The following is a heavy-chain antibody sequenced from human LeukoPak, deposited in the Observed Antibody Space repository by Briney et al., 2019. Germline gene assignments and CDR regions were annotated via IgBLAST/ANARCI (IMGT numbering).Heavy chain of an antibody. D-gene: IGHD6-13*01. CDR1: GASMSNHY. CDR3: ASRPSGSTWYGVFDY. J-gene: IGHJ4*02. Sequence: KASETLSLTCTVSGASMSNHYWSWIRQPPGKGLEWIGYIYDSETTNYNPSLKSRVTMSVDTSKSQFFLNLSSVTAADTALYYCASRPSGSTWYGVFDYWSRGTLVAVSS. V-gene: IGHV4-59*11. CDR2: IYDSETT.